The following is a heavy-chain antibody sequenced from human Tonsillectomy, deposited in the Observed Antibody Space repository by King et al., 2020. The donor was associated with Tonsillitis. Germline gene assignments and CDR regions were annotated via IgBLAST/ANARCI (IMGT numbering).Heavy chain of an antibody. Sequence: QLVQSGPEVKKPGTSGKVSCKASGFTFTSSAMHGVRQARGKRLEGIGWIVVGSGNTNYAHKVQERVTITRDMSTSTAYMELSSLRSEDTAVYYCAAVGRDGYNYPHYWGQGTLVTVSS. CDR3: AAVGRDGYNYPHY. CDR2: IVVGSGNT. J-gene: IGHJ4*02. V-gene: IGHV1-58*02. D-gene: IGHD5-24*01. CDR1: GFTFTSSA.